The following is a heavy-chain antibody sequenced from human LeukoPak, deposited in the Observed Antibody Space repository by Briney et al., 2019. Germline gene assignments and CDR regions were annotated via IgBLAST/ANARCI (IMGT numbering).Heavy chain of an antibody. V-gene: IGHV3-15*01. CDR2: IKSKTTSETT. D-gene: IGHD2-15*01. CDR1: GFSCSNAW. CDR3: TTCTGGSCYSDY. J-gene: IGHJ4*02. Sequence: GGSLSFSCAASGFSCSNAWMSWVRQAPGKGLEWVGRIKSKTTSETTDFAAPVKGRFTISRDDSKNTLYLQMNSLKIEDTAVYYCTTCTGGSCYSDYWGQGTLVTVSS.